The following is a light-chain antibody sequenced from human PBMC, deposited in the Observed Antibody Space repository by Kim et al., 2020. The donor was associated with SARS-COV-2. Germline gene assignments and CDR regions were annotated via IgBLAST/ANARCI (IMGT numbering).Light chain of an antibody. V-gene: IGLV1-47*02. CDR2: SNS. CDR1: SSNIGSNS. J-gene: IGLJ1*01. Sequence: GQRVTISCSGSSSNIGSNSVYWYQQLPGTAPKRLIYSNSQRPSGVPDRFSGSKSGTSASLAISGLRSEDEADYHCAAWDASLSGHVFGTGTKVTVL. CDR3: AAWDASLSGHV.